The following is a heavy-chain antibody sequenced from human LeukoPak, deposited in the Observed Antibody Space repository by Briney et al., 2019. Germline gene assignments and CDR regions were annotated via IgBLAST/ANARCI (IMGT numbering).Heavy chain of an antibody. CDR2: INHSGST. CDR3: ACISGSYSVDY. J-gene: IGHJ4*02. Sequence: PSETLSLTCAVYGGSFSGCYWSWIRQPPGKGLEWIGEINHSGSTNYNPSLKSRVTISVDTSKNQFSLKLSSVTAADTAVYYCACISGSYSVDYWGQGTLVTVSS. CDR1: GGSFSGCY. D-gene: IGHD1-26*01. V-gene: IGHV4-34*01.